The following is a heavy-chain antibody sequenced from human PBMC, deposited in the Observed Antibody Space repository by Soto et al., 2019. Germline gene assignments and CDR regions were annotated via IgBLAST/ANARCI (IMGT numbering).Heavy chain of an antibody. V-gene: IGHV3-23*01. D-gene: IGHD6-13*01. J-gene: IGHJ4*02. CDR2: ISGSGGST. Sequence: EVQLLESGGGLVQPGGSLRLSCAASGFTFSSYAMSWVRQAPGKGLEWVSAISGSGGSTYYADSVKGRFTISRDNSKNTLYLQMNRLRAEDRAVYYCAKENGYSSSWFEFDYWGQGTLVPVSS. CDR1: GFTFSSYA. CDR3: AKENGYSSSWFEFDY.